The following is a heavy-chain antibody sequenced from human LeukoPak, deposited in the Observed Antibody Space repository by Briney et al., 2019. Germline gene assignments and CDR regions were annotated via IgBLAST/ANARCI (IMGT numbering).Heavy chain of an antibody. Sequence: QPGGSLRLSCAASGFTFSSYWMSWVRQAPGKGLEWVANIKQDGSEKYYVDSVKGRFTISRDNAKNSLYLQMNSLRAEDTAVYYCARIDYYDSSGSPPDYWGQGTLVTVSS. J-gene: IGHJ4*02. CDR2: IKQDGSEK. V-gene: IGHV3-7*01. CDR1: GFTFSSYW. CDR3: ARIDYYDSSGSPPDY. D-gene: IGHD3-22*01.